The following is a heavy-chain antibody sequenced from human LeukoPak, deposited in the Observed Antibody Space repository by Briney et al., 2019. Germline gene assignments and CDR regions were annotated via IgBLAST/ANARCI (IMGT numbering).Heavy chain of an antibody. V-gene: IGHV4-39*01. D-gene: IGHD3-10*01. CDR1: GGSISSSTYY. CDR3: AILGTGSS. Sequence: SETLSLTCTVSGGSISSSTYYWGWIRQPPGRGLEWVGTIYYRGSTYYNPSLKSRVTISVDTSNNQFSLRLSSVTAADTAVYYCAILGTGSSWGQGTLVTVSS. CDR2: IYYRGST. J-gene: IGHJ5*02.